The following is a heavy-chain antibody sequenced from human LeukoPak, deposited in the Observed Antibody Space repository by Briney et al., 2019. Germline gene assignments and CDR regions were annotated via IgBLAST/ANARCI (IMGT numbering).Heavy chain of an antibody. CDR1: GFTFSSYE. J-gene: IGHJ4*02. CDR2: IDSSGGYM. CDR3: LRGDRRDY. Sequence: PRGSLRLSCAAFGFTFSSYEVNWVRQAPGKGLEWVSSIDSSGGYMFYADSVKGRFIISRDNAKDSLYLQMNSLRVEDTAVYYCLRGDRRDYWGQGALVTVSS. V-gene: IGHV3-21*06.